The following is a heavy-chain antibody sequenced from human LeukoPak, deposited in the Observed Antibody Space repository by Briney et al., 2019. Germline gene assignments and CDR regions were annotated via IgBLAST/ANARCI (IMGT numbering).Heavy chain of an antibody. D-gene: IGHD4-17*01. CDR2: FDPEDGET. J-gene: IGHJ2*01. V-gene: IGHV1-24*01. Sequence: ASVKVSCKASGYTFTSYDINWVRQATGQGLEWMGGFDPEDGETIYAQKFQGRVTMTEDTSTDTAYMELSSLRSEDTAVYYCARGVHGDYRWYFDLWGRGTLVTVSS. CDR3: ARGVHGDYRWYFDL. CDR1: GYTFTSYD.